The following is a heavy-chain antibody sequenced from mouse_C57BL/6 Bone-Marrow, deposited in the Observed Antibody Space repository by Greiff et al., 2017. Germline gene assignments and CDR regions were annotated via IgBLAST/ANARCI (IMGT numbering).Heavy chain of an antibody. CDR1: GYTFTSYW. J-gene: IGHJ3*01. CDR2: IDPSDSYT. V-gene: IGHV1-69*01. CDR3: AIGITTAWGFAY. D-gene: IGHD1-2*01. Sequence: VQLQQPGAELVMPGASVKLSCKASGYTFTSYWMHWVKQRPGQGLEWIGEIDPSDSYTNYNQKFKGKSTLTVDKSSSTAYMQLSSLTSEDSAVYYCAIGITTAWGFAYWGQGTLVTVSA.